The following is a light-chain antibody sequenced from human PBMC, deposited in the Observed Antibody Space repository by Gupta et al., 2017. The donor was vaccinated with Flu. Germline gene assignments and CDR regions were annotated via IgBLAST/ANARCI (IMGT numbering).Light chain of an antibody. CDR3: QTYDKSLNVWV. CDR1: ISNIGAHYG. V-gene: IGLV1-40*01. J-gene: IGLJ3*02. CDR2: DNH. Sequence: QSVLTQPPSVSGAPGQRVTISCTGSISNIGAHYGVPWYQHLPGSAPKLLICDNHSRPAGVPDRFSGSKSGTSASLAITGLQAEDEANYYCQTYDKSLNVWVFGGGTKLTVL.